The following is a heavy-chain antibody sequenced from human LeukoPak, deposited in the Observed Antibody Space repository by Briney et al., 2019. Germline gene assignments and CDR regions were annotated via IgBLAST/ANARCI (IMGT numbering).Heavy chain of an antibody. CDR1: GGSISSGSYF. V-gene: IGHV4-61*02. CDR2: IHTSGTT. D-gene: IGHD2-15*01. J-gene: IGHJ3*02. CDR3: TRGGGYDAFDI. Sequence: SETLSLTCTVSGGSISSGSYFWSWIRQPAGKGLEWIGRIHTSGTTNYNPSLKSRGTISIDRSKNQFSLKLSSVTATDTAMYYCTRGGGYDAFDIWGQGTMVTVSS.